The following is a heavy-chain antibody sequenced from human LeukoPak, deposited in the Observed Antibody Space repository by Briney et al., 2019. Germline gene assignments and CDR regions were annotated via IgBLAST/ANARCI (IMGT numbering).Heavy chain of an antibody. CDR1: GFTFSSLA. D-gene: IGHD1-1*01. CDR2: IRSNRDTT. J-gene: IGHJ4*02. CDR3: AKGQELDDGVFDS. V-gene: IGHV3-23*01. Sequence: GGSLRLSCTASGFTFSSLAMTWVRQAPGKGLEWVSTIRSNRDTTYNAVSVKGRFTISRDNSKNTLYLELNSLRVEDTATFYCAKGQELDDGVFDSWGQGTMVTVSS.